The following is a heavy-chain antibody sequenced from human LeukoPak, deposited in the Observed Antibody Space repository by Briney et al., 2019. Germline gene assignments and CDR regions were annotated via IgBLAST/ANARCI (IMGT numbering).Heavy chain of an antibody. CDR3: ARERQQLALGYFDY. CDR1: GYTFTGYY. Sequence: ASVKVSCKASGYTFTGYYMHWVRQAPGQGLEWMGWINPNSGGTNYAQKFQGWVTMTRDTSISTAYMELSRLRSDDTAVYYCARERQQLALGYFDYWGQGTLVTVSS. J-gene: IGHJ4*02. CDR2: INPNSGGT. D-gene: IGHD6-13*01. V-gene: IGHV1-2*04.